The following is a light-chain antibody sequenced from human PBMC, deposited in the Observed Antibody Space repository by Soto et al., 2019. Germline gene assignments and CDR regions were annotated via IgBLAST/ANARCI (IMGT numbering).Light chain of an antibody. CDR1: QSIINW. CDR3: QQYVSVSCT. J-gene: IGKJ2*02. CDR2: EAS. Sequence: DIQMTQSPSTLSASVGDRVTITCRASQSIINWLAWYQQKPGKAPKLLIYEASILLSGVPSRFSGSGSGTDFTLTISSLEPDDFADYYCQQYVSVSCTFGQGTKLDI. V-gene: IGKV1-5*03.